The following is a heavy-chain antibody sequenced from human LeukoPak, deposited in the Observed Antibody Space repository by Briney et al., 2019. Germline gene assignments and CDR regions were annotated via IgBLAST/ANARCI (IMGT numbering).Heavy chain of an antibody. J-gene: IGHJ3*02. V-gene: IGHV4-31*03. CDR1: GGSISSGGYY. Sequence: SETLSLTCTVPGGSISSGGYYWSWIRQHPGKGLEWIGYIYYSVSTYYNPSLKSRVTISVDTSKNQFSLKLSSVTAADTAVYYCAREGEPSWVTTISNDAFDIWGQGTMVTVSS. CDR2: IYYSVST. CDR3: AREGEPSWVTTISNDAFDI. D-gene: IGHD4-17*01.